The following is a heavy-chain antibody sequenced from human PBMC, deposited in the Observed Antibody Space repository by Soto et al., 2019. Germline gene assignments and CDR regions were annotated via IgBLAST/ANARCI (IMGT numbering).Heavy chain of an antibody. Sequence: PSETLSLTCAVYGGSFSGYYWSWIRQPPGKGLEWIGEINHSGSTNYNPSLKSRVTISVDTSKNQFSLKLSSVTAADTAVYYCARTNPLGYCSGGSCGHGWFDPWGQGTLVTVSS. CDR2: INHSGST. CDR3: ARTNPLGYCSGGSCGHGWFDP. V-gene: IGHV4-34*01. CDR1: GGSFSGYY. J-gene: IGHJ5*02. D-gene: IGHD2-15*01.